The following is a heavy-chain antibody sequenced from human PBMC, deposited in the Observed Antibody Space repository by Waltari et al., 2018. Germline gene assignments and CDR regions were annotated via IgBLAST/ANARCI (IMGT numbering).Heavy chain of an antibody. CDR3: ARDHIVVVPAAPTRFDP. D-gene: IGHD2-2*01. V-gene: IGHV4-39*07. CDR2: IYYSGST. Sequence: QLQLQESGPGLVKPSEPLSLPCPFPVASFTISIYSWGWIRHPPGKGLEWIGSIYYSGSTYYNPSLKSRVTISVDTSKNQFSLKLSSVTAADTAVYYCARDHIVVVPAAPTRFDPWGQGTLVTVSS. CDR1: VASFTISIYS. J-gene: IGHJ5*02.